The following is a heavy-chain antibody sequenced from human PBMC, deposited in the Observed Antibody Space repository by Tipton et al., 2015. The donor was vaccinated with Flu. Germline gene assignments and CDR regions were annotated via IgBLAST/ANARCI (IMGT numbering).Heavy chain of an antibody. CDR1: GGSIDNSGYY. CDR3: GRDGITIIQERGGWCAIDF. V-gene: IGHV4-31*03. Sequence: TLSLTCSVSGGSIDNSGYYWTWIRQLPGKGLEWIGYIHYSGNTYYNPSLKGRVSISVDTSKNEFSLMLSSVTAADTAVYYCGRDGITIIQERGGWCAIDFWGQGTMVTVSS. CDR2: IHYSGNT. D-gene: IGHD3-22*01. J-gene: IGHJ3*01.